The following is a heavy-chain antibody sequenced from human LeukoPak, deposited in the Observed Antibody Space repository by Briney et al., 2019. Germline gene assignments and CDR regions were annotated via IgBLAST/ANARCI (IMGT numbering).Heavy chain of an antibody. CDR3: AKDLNKYSSSWFFDY. J-gene: IGHJ4*02. CDR1: GFTFSSYA. V-gene: IGHV3-23*01. Sequence: PGGSLRLSCAASGFTFSSYAMSWVRQAPGKGLEWVSGISGSGGSTYYADSVKGRFTISRDNSKNTLYLQMNSLRAEDTAVYYCAKDLNKYSSSWFFDYWGQGTLVTVSS. D-gene: IGHD6-13*01. CDR2: ISGSGGST.